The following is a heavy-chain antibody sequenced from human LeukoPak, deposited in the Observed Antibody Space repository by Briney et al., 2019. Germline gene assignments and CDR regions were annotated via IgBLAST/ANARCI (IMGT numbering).Heavy chain of an antibody. Sequence: SETLSLTCTVSGASISSSGYYWGWIRQPPGKGLEWIGTLYYTGSTSYNPSLKSRVTISVDTSKTQFSQRLTSVTAADTAVYYCARLFDTSGPHFDYWGQGILVTVSS. CDR3: ARLFDTSGPHFDY. V-gene: IGHV4-39*01. J-gene: IGHJ4*02. D-gene: IGHD6-19*01. CDR1: GASISSSGYY. CDR2: LYYTGST.